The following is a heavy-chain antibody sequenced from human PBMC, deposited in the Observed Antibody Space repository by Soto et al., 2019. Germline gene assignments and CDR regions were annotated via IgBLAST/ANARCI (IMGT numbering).Heavy chain of an antibody. D-gene: IGHD4-4*01. CDR3: VKGAATTVVGRVY. Sequence: PGGSLRLSCSASGFTFSSYAMHWVRQAPGKGLEYVSAISSNGGSTYYADSVKGRFTISRDNSKNTLYLQMSSLRAEDTAVYYCVKGAATTVVGRVYWGQGTLVTVSS. CDR1: GFTFSSYA. V-gene: IGHV3-64D*08. J-gene: IGHJ4*02. CDR2: ISSNGGST.